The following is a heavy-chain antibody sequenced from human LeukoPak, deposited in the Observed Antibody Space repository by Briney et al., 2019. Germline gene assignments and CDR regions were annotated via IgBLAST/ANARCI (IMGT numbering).Heavy chain of an antibody. V-gene: IGHV4-34*01. J-gene: IGHJ3*02. Sequence: SETLSLTCAVYGGSFSGYYWSWIRQPPGKGLEWIGEINHSGSTNYNPSLKSRVTISVDTSKSQFSLKLSSVTAADTAVYYCASSVAANCGAFDIWGQGTMVTVSS. CDR2: INHSGST. D-gene: IGHD2-21*01. CDR3: ASSVAANCGAFDI. CDR1: GGSFSGYY.